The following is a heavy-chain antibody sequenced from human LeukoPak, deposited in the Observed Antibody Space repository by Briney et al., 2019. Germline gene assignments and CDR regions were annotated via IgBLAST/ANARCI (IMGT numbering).Heavy chain of an antibody. CDR2: IFPGDSDR. Sequence: GESLKISCRGSGYSFTTYWIGWVRQMPGKGLEWMAIIFPGDSDRRYSPSFQGQVTISADRSIRTAYLRWSSLKASDTAIYYCARLSWDQYFFDFWGQGTQVTVSS. J-gene: IGHJ4*01. CDR1: GYSFTTYW. CDR3: ARLSWDQYFFDF. V-gene: IGHV5-51*01. D-gene: IGHD1-26*01.